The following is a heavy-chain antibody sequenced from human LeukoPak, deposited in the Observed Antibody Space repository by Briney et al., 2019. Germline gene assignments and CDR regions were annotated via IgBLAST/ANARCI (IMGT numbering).Heavy chain of an antibody. Sequence: SDTLSLSCTVSDVSIGSYYRSWIRQPPGNGLEWMVYIYYSGSTNYNPSLKCRVTISVDTSKNQFSLKLTSVTAADTAVYYCARTAGEWGFDYWGQGTLVTVSS. CDR3: ARTAGEWGFDY. J-gene: IGHJ4*02. CDR1: DVSIGSYY. CDR2: IYYSGST. D-gene: IGHD2-8*01. V-gene: IGHV4-59*01.